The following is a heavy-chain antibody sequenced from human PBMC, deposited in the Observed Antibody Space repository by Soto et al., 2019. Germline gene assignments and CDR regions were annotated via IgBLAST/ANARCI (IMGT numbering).Heavy chain of an antibody. CDR3: ARDPGCGGSCYSNWFDP. D-gene: IGHD2-15*01. J-gene: IGHJ5*02. Sequence: QVQLVQSGAEVKKPGSSVKVSCKASGGTFSSYAISWVRQAPGQGLEWMGGIIPIFGTANYAQKFQGRVTITEDESTSTAYMELSSLRSEDTAVYYCARDPGCGGSCYSNWFDPWGQGTLVTVSS. V-gene: IGHV1-69*01. CDR1: GGTFSSYA. CDR2: IIPIFGTA.